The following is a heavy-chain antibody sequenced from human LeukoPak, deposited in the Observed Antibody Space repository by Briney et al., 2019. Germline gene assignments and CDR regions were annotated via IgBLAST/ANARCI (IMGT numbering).Heavy chain of an antibody. V-gene: IGHV5-51*01. J-gene: IGHJ3*02. Sequence: GESLKISCKGSGYSFTSYWIGWVRQMPGKGLEWMGIIYPGDSDTRYSPSFQGQVTISADKSIGTAYLQWSSLKASDTAMYYCARPRTYYYGSGSPHAFDIWGQGTMVTVSS. CDR2: IYPGDSDT. CDR1: GYSFTSYW. CDR3: ARPRTYYYGSGSPHAFDI. D-gene: IGHD3-10*01.